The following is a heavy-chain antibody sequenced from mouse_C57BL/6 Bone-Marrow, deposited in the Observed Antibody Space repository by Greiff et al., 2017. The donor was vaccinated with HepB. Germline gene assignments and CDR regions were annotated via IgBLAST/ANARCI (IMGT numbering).Heavy chain of an antibody. CDR3: AREGMYYEYFDV. J-gene: IGHJ1*03. D-gene: IGHD2-4*01. V-gene: IGHV1-81*01. Sequence: QVQLKESGAELARPGASVKLSCKASGYTFTSYGISWVKQRTGQGLEWIGEIYPRSGNTYYNEKFKGKATLTADKSSSTAYMELRSLTSEDSAVYCCAREGMYYEYFDVWGTGTTVTVSS. CDR1: GYTFTSYG. CDR2: IYPRSGNT.